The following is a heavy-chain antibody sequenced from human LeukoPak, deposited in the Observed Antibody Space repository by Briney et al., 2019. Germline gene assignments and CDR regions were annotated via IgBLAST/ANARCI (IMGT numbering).Heavy chain of an antibody. CDR1: GFTFSSYA. D-gene: IGHD2-2*03. Sequence: WGSVRLSCAASGFTFSSYAMSWVRQAPGKGLEWVSSISGSGDIIHYADSVKGRFTISRDNSKNTLHVQMNSLRAEDTAVYYCAPSRGLDMVFNNWGQGTLSTVSS. CDR2: ISGSGDII. V-gene: IGHV3-23*01. CDR3: APSRGLDMVFNN. J-gene: IGHJ4*02.